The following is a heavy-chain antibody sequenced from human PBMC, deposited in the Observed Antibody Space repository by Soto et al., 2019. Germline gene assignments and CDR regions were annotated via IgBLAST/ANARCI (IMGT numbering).Heavy chain of an antibody. CDR1: GYTFTGYY. J-gene: IGHJ3*02. CDR2: INPNSGGT. D-gene: IGHD1-1*01. CDR3: ARPLGNVGAFDI. Sequence: GAAVKVSCKASGYTFTGYYMHWVRQAPGQGLEWMGWINPNSGGTNYAQKFQGRVTMTRDTSISTAYMELSRLRSDDTAVYYCARPLGNVGAFDIWGQGTMVTVSS. V-gene: IGHV1-2*02.